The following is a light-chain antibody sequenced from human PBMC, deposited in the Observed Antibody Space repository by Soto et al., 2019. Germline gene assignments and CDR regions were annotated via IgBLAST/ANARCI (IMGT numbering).Light chain of an antibody. J-gene: IGLJ3*02. CDR2: RDN. CDR3: TAWDGGLNARV. CDR1: SSNIGAGYH. V-gene: IGLV1-40*01. Sequence: QTVVTQPPSVSGAPGQRVTISCTGSSSNIGAGYHVHWYQQLPGAAPKLLIYRDNHRPSGIPDRFSGSKSGTSASLDISGLQSEDEADYYCTAWDGGLNARVFGGGTKLTVL.